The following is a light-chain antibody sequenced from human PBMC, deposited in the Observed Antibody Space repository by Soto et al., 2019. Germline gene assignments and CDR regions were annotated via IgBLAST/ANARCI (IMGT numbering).Light chain of an antibody. CDR3: TSYTTRRTYV. CDR1: SSDIGTFDF. Sequence: QSALTQPASVSGSPGQSITISCTGTSSDIGTFDFVSWYQHHPGKAPKLLIYDVSDRPSGVSDRFPGSKSGNTASLTISGLQTEDEASYYCTSYTTRRTYVFGTGTKLTVL. J-gene: IGLJ1*01. V-gene: IGLV2-14*03. CDR2: DVS.